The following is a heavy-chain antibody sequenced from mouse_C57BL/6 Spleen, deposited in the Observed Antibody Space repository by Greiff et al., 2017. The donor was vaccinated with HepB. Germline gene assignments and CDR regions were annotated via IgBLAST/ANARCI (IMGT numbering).Heavy chain of an antibody. CDR3: ARGQLRLRTLDY. CDR2: INPSSGYT. CDR1: GYTFTSYT. Sequence: VTLMESGAELARPGASVKMSCKASGYTFTSYTMHWVKQRPGQGLEWIGYINPSSGYTKYNQKFKDKATLTADKSPSTAYMQLSSLTSGDPAVYYCARGQLRLRTLDYWGQGTTLTVSS. V-gene: IGHV1-4*01. D-gene: IGHD3-2*02. J-gene: IGHJ2*01.